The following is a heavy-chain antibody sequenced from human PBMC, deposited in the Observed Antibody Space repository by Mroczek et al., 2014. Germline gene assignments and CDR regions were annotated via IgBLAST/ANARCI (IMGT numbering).Heavy chain of an antibody. CDR3: ARDSSGYYVGWFDP. Sequence: EVQLVETGGGLVQPGRSLRLSCAASGFTFDDYAMHWVRQAPGKGLEWVSGISWNSGSIGYADSVKGRFTISRDNAKNSLYLQMNSLRAEDTALYYCARDSSGYYVGWFDPWGQGTLVTVSS. D-gene: IGHD3-22*01. J-gene: IGHJ5*02. CDR2: ISWNSGSI. V-gene: IGHV3-9*01. CDR1: GFTFDDYA.